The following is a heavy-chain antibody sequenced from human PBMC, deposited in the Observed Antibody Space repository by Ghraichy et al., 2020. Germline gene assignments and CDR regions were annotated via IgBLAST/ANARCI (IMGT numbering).Heavy chain of an antibody. V-gene: IGHV4-59*01. CDR1: GGSISSYY. J-gene: IGHJ4*02. CDR2: IYYSGST. CDR3: ALRSPPGIDY. Sequence: SETLSLTCTVSGGSISSYYWSWIRQPPGKGLEWIGYIYYSGSTNYNPSLKSRVTISVDTSKNQFSLKLSSVTAADTAVYYCALRSPPGIDYWGQGTLVTVSS. D-gene: IGHD3-10*01.